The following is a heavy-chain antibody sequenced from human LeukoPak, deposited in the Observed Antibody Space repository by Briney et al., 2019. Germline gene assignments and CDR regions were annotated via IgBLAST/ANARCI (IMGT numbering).Heavy chain of an antibody. Sequence: GGSLRLSCAASGFTFSSYAMSWVRQAPGKGLEWVSAISGSGGSTYYADSVKGRFTISRDNSKNTLYLQMNSLRAEDTAVYYCAKARTVKWELSEAFDYWGQGTLVTVSS. D-gene: IGHD1-26*01. J-gene: IGHJ4*02. CDR3: AKARTVKWELSEAFDY. CDR1: GFTFSSYA. V-gene: IGHV3-23*01. CDR2: ISGSGGST.